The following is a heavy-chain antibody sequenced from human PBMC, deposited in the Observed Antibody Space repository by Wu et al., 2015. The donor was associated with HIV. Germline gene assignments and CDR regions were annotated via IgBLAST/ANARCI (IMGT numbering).Heavy chain of an antibody. CDR3: ARTVIAASGSPYYFDY. CDR2: IIPIFGTA. V-gene: IGHV1-69*13. J-gene: IGHJ4*02. CDR1: GGTFSSYA. D-gene: IGHD6-13*01. Sequence: VELVQSGGEVKKPGASVKVSCKASGGTFSSYAITWVRQAPGQGLEWMGRIIPIFGTANYAQKFQGRVTITADESTSTAYMELSSLRSDDTAVYYCARTVIAASGSPYYFDYWGQGTLVTVSS.